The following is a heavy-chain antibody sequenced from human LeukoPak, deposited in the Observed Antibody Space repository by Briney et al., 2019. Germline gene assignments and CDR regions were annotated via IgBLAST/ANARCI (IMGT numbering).Heavy chain of an antibody. CDR2: IYAGDST. CDR3: ARSYTLYDFWSGYTYQNYFDP. J-gene: IGHJ5*02. V-gene: IGHV3-53*01. Sequence: GGSLRLSCAASGFTVSSSYISWVRQAPGKGLEWVSVIYAGDSTYYADSVKGRFIISRDNSKNTVYLQMDSLRAEDTAVYYCARSYTLYDFWSGYTYQNYFDPWGQGTLVTVSS. CDR1: GFTVSSSY. D-gene: IGHD3-3*01.